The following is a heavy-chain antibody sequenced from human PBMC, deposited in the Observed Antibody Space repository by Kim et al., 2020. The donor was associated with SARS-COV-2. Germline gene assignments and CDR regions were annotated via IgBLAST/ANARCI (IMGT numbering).Heavy chain of an antibody. D-gene: IGHD3-3*01. CDR3: ARHFRGAYIRFLGLFQLYS. J-gene: IGHJ4*02. Sequence: SETLSLTCTVSGGSISSSGYYWDWIRQPPGKGLEWIGSVYYTGNTYYNLSLKSRVTISVDTSKNQFSLKLSTVTAADTAVYCSARHFRGAYIRFLGLFQLYSWGQGTLVTVSS. V-gene: IGHV4-39*01. CDR2: VYYTGNT. CDR1: GGSISSSGYY.